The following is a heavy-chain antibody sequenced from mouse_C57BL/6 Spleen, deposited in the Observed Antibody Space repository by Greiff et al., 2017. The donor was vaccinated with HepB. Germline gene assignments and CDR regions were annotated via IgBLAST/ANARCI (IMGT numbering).Heavy chain of an antibody. CDR1: GYTFTDYY. D-gene: IGHD1-1*01. CDR3: ALYYYGPAWFAY. Sequence: EVQLQQSGPELVKPGASVKISCKASGYTFTDYYMNWVKQSHGKSLEWIGDINPNNGGTSYNQKFKGKATLTVDKSSSTAYMELRSLTSEDSAVYYCALYYYGPAWFAYWGQGTLVTVSA. V-gene: IGHV1-26*01. J-gene: IGHJ3*01. CDR2: INPNNGGT.